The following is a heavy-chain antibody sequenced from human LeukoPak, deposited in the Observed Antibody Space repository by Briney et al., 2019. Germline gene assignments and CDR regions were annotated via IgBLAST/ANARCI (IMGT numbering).Heavy chain of an antibody. V-gene: IGHV3-23*01. CDR2: IIGSGRNT. CDR1: GFTFSSYV. CDR3: AKRHSPGLYYFDY. Sequence: GGSLRLSCAASGFTFSSYVMSWVRQAPGKGLEWVSTIIGSGRNTYYADSVKGRFTISRDNSKNTPYLQMNSLRAEDTAVYYCAKRHSPGLYYFDYWGQGTLVTVSS. D-gene: IGHD3-3*02. J-gene: IGHJ4*02.